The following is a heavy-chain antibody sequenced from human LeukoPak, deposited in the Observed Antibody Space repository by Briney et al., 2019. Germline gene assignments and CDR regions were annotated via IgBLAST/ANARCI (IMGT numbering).Heavy chain of an antibody. CDR1: GGSISSGSYY. J-gene: IGHJ6*02. V-gene: IGHV4-61*02. Sequence: SETLSLTCTVSGGSISSGSYYWSWIRQPAGKGLEWIGRIYTSGSTNYNPSLKSRVTISVDTSKNQFSLKLSSVTAADTAVYYCARDEIVATMGPNYYYYGMDVWGQGTTVTVSS. CDR3: ARDEIVATMGPNYYYYGMDV. CDR2: IYTSGST. D-gene: IGHD5-12*01.